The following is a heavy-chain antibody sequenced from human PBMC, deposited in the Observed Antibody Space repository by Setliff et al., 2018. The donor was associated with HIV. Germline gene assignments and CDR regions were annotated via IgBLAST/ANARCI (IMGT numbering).Heavy chain of an antibody. CDR3: ARVSITYWYSIPTFYYYYMDV. CDR2: INHSGRT. V-gene: IGHV4-34*01. Sequence: LSLTCAVYGGSFSGYHWNWIRQPPGKGLEWIGEINHSGRTSYNPSLKSRVTISVDTSKNQFSLKLRSVTAADTAMYYCARVSITYWYSIPTFYYYYMDVWGKGTKVTVSS. J-gene: IGHJ6*03. D-gene: IGHD2-15*01. CDR1: GGSFSGYH.